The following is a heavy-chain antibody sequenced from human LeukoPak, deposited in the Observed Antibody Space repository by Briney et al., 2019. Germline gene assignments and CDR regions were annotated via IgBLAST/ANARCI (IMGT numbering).Heavy chain of an antibody. Sequence: GGSLRLSCAASGFTLSSYWMSWVRQAPGKGLEWVANINQDGSEQYYVDSVKGRFTISRDNTKNSLYLQMNSLRAEDTAVYYCARVGYCSTTSCYWRAFDYWGQGTLVTVSS. CDR1: GFTLSSYW. D-gene: IGHD2-2*01. CDR2: INQDGSEQ. V-gene: IGHV3-7*01. CDR3: ARVGYCSTTSCYWRAFDY. J-gene: IGHJ4*02.